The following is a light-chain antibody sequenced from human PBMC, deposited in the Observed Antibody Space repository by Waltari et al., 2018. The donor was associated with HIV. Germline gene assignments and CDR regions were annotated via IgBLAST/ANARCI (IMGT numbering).Light chain of an antibody. V-gene: IGKV1-9*01. Sequence: DIQLTQSPSFLSASVGDRVTITCRASQGISSYLAWYQQKPGKAPKLLIYAASTLQSGVTSRFSGSGSGTEFTLTISSLQPEDFATYYCQQLNPITFGQGTRLEIK. CDR1: QGISSY. J-gene: IGKJ5*01. CDR2: AAS. CDR3: QQLNPIT.